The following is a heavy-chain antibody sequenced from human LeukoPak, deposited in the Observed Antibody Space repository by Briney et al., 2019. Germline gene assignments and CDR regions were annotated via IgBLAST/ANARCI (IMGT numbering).Heavy chain of an antibody. CDR2: IYYSGST. J-gene: IGHJ4*02. CDR3: ARGVPYYNFDRSKRVPWGFDY. V-gene: IGHV4-59*01. CDR1: GGSISSYY. D-gene: IGHD3-9*01. Sequence: SETLSLTCTVSGGSISSYYWSWIRQPPGKGLEWIGYIYYSGSTNYNPSLKSRVTISVDTSKNQFSLKLSSMTAADTAVYYCARGVPYYNFDRSKRVPWGFDYWGQGTLVTVSS.